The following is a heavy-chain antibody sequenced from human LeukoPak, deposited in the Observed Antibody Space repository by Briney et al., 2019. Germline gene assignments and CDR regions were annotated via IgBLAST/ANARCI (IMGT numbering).Heavy chain of an antibody. Sequence: GASVKVSCKASGYTFTSYAMNWVRQAPGQGLEWMGWINTNTGNPTYAQGFTGRFVFSLDTSVSTAYLQISSLKAEDTAVYYCARDPTSIAARPFLYYYYYMDVWGKGTTVTVSS. CDR1: GYTFTSYA. D-gene: IGHD6-6*01. CDR2: INTNTGNP. J-gene: IGHJ6*03. CDR3: ARDPTSIAARPFLYYYYYMDV. V-gene: IGHV7-4-1*02.